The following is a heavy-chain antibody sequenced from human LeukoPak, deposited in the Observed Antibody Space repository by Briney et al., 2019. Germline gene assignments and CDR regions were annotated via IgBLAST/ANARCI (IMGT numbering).Heavy chain of an antibody. CDR2: ISGSGGST. Sequence: SGGSLRLSCAASGFTFSSYGMHWVRQAPGKGLECVSVISGSGGSTYYADSVKGRFTISRDNSKNTLYLQLNSLRAEDTAVYYCAKDRFFAYWGPGTLVTVSS. CDR3: AKDRFFAY. CDR1: GFTFSSYG. V-gene: IGHV3-23*01. J-gene: IGHJ4*02.